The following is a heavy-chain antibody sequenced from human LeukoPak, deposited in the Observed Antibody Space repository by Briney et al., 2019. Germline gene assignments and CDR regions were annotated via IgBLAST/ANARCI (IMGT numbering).Heavy chain of an antibody. CDR1: GGSISSSNW. J-gene: IGHJ3*02. CDR2: IYHSGST. V-gene: IGHV4-4*02. Sequence: SGTLSLTCAVSGGSISSSNWWSWVRQPPGKGLEWIGEIYHSGSTYYNPSLKSRVTISVDTSKNQFSLKLSSVTAADTAVYYCARGSLPTPTFDIWGQGTMVTISS. CDR3: ARGSLPTPTFDI.